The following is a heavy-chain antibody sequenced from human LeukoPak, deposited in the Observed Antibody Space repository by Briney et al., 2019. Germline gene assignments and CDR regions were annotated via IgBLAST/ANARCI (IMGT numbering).Heavy chain of an antibody. CDR2: SYHSGGT. Sequence: SETLSLTCTVSGGSISGYAWSWIRQPPGKGLEWIGFSYHSGGTNYSPPFKSRVTMSVDTSKNQFSLKLSSVTAADTAVYYCARARADYGDYFFDYWGQGTLVTVSS. CDR3: ARARADYGDYFFDY. D-gene: IGHD4-17*01. CDR1: GGSISGYA. J-gene: IGHJ4*02. V-gene: IGHV4-59*01.